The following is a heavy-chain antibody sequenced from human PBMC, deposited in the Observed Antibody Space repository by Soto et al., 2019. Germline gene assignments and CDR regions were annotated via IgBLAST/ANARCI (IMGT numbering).Heavy chain of an antibody. CDR1: GFTFSTYS. D-gene: IGHD5-18*01. CDR3: ARVAGTDMVLYMDV. CDR2: ISSSSTYI. Sequence: EVQLVESGGGLVKPGGSLRLSCAASGFTFSTYSRNWVRQAPGKGLEWVSSISSSSTYIYYADSVKGRFTISRDNAKKSLYLQMNSLRAEDTAVYYCARVAGTDMVLYMDVWGKGTTVTVSS. J-gene: IGHJ6*03. V-gene: IGHV3-21*01.